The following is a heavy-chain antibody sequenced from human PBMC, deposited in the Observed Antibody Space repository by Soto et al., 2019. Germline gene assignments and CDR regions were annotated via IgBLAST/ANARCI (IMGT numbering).Heavy chain of an antibody. J-gene: IGHJ4*02. CDR1: GGTFSSYT. Sequence: QVQLVQSGAEVKKPGSSVKDSCKASGGTFSSYTISWVRQAPGQGLEWMGRIIPILGIANYAQKFQGRVTITADKSTSTAYMELSSLRSEDTAVYYCARDRDYGDPSFDYWGQGTLVTVSS. D-gene: IGHD4-17*01. CDR2: IIPILGIA. CDR3: ARDRDYGDPSFDY. V-gene: IGHV1-69*08.